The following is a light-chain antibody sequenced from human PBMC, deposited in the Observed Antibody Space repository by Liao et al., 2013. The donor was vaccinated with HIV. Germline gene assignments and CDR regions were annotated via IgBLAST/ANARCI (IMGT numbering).Light chain of an antibody. CDR1: KLGAKY. CDR3: QAWDSSTVA. CDR2: QDT. V-gene: IGLV3-1*01. J-gene: IGLJ2*01. Sequence: SYELTQPPSVSVSPGQTASITCSGDKLGAKYACWYQQKPGQSPVLVIYQDTKRPSGIPERFAGSNSGNTATLTISGTQAMDEADYYCQAWDSSTVAFGGGTKLNVL.